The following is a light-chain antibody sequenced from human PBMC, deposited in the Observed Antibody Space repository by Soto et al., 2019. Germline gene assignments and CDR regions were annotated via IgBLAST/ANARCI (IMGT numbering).Light chain of an antibody. CDR3: QSYDTSLIMA. CDR2: GNT. V-gene: IGLV1-40*01. CDR1: SSNIGAGHD. J-gene: IGLJ2*01. Sequence: QSVLTQPPSVSGAPGQRVTISCTGNSSNIGAGHDVHWYQKLPGTGPKLLIFGNTNRPSGVPDRFSGSKSGTSASLAITGLQAEDEADYHCQSYDTSLIMAFGGGNKLTVL.